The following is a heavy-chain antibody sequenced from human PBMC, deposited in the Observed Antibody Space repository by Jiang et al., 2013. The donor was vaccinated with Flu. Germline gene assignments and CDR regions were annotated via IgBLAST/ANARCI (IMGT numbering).Heavy chain of an antibody. J-gene: IGHJ6*02. CDR1: GFTFSSYG. CDR2: IWYDGSNK. Sequence: GVVQPGRSLRLSCAASGFTFSSYGMHWVRQAPGKGLEWVAVIWYDGSNKYYADSVKGRFTISRDNSKNTLYLQMNSLRAEDTAVYYCARDLGSGYDGMELYYYYGMDVWGQGTTVTVSS. CDR3: ARDLGSGYDGMELYYYYGMDV. V-gene: IGHV3-33*01. D-gene: IGHD5-12*01.